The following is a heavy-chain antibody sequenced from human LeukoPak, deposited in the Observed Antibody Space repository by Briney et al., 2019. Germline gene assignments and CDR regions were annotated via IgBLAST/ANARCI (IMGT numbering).Heavy chain of an antibody. D-gene: IGHD6-13*01. CDR1: GGSFSGYY. CDR2: INHSGST. CDR3: ARGRGIAKFTRWFDP. Sequence: SETLSLTCAVYGGSFSGYYWSWIRQPPGKGLEWIGEINHSGSTNYNPSLKSRVTISVDTSKNQFSLKLSSVTAADTAVYYCARGRGIAKFTRWFDPWGQGTLVTVSS. V-gene: IGHV4-34*01. J-gene: IGHJ5*02.